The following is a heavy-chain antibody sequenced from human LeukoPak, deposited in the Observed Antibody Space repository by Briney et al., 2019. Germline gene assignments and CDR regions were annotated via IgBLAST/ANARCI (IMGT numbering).Heavy chain of an antibody. J-gene: IGHJ1*01. V-gene: IGHV4-34*01. CDR2: INHSGST. D-gene: IGHD3-10*01. Sequence: SETLSLTCAVYGGSFSGYYWSWIRQPPGKGLEWIGEINHSGSTNYNPSLKSRVTISVDTSKNQFSLKLSSVTVADTAVYYCARGSSYGSGSYRSEYFQHWGQGTLVTVSS. CDR3: ARGSSYGSGSYRSEYFQH. CDR1: GGSFSGYY.